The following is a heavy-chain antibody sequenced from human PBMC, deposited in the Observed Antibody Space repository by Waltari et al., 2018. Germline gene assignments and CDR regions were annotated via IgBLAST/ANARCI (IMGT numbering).Heavy chain of an antibody. D-gene: IGHD3-22*01. V-gene: IGHV4-59*08. CDR2: IHYSAGT. CDR1: SASISNFY. CDR3: ATSRSTAYYSLYYFDY. Sequence: QVHLQESGPGLVKPSETLSLTCTVSSASISNFYWSWLRQPPGRGLEWIAYIHYSAGTKHTPSLESRVTMSVDTSKNQFSLNLTSVPAADTAVYYCATSRSTAYYSLYYFDYWGQGTPVTV. J-gene: IGHJ4*02.